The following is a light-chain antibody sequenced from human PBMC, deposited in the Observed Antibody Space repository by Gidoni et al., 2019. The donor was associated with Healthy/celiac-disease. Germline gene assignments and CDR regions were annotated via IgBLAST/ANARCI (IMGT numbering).Light chain of an antibody. CDR2: AAS. J-gene: IGKJ4*01. CDR1: KSISSY. Sequence: DIQMTQSPSSLSASVGDSVTITCRASKSISSYLNWYQQKQGKAPKLLIYAASSLQSGVPSRFSGSGSGTDFTLNISSLQPEDFATDYCQQSYSTPLLTFGGGTKVEIK. V-gene: IGKV1-39*01. CDR3: QQSYSTPLLT.